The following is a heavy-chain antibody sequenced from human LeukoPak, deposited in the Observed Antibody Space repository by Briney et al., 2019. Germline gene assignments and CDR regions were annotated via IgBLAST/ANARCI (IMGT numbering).Heavy chain of an antibody. CDR1: VDSISGYY. CDR3: ARGKYYFDY. V-gene: IGHV4-59*01. J-gene: IGHJ4*02. Sequence: PSQTLSLTCTVSVDSISGYYWSWIRQPPAKGLECIGYMYYSGNTNYNPSLKSRLTTSLDTSKNQFSLKLSSVTAADTAVYYCARGKYYFDYWGQGTLVTVSS. CDR2: MYYSGNT.